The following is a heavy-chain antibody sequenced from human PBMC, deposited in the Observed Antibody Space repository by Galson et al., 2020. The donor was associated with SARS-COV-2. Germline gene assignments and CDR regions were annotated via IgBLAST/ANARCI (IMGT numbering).Heavy chain of an antibody. J-gene: IGHJ5*02. CDR3: AKLSEFYYGSGTNWFDP. CDR2: ISGSGGST. Sequence: TGGSLRLSCAASGFTFSSYAMSWVRQDPGKGLEWVSAISGSGGSTYYADSVKGRFTISRDNSKNTLYLQMNSLRAEDTAVYYCAKLSEFYYGSGTNWFDPWGQGTLVTVSS. V-gene: IGHV3-23*01. D-gene: IGHD3-10*01. CDR1: GFTFSSYA.